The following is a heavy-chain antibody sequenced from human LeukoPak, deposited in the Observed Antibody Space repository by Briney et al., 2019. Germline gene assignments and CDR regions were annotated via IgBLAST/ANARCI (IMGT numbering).Heavy chain of an antibody. CDR1: GGSISSGGYY. D-gene: IGHD3-3*01. J-gene: IGHJ6*02. Sequence: SQTLSLTCTVSGGSISSGGYYWSWIRQHPGKGLEWIGYIYYSGSTYYNPSLKSRVTMSVDTSKNQFSLKLSSVTAADTAVYYCARENDYDLGMDVWGQGTTVTVSS. V-gene: IGHV4-31*03. CDR2: IYYSGST. CDR3: ARENDYDLGMDV.